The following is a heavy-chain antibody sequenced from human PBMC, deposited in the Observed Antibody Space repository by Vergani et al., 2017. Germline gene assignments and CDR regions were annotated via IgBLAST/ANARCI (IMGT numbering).Heavy chain of an antibody. CDR2: IKRDGSIT. Sequence: DVHLAESGGGFFQPGGSLRLSCSASGFSFNSYWMHWVRQVPGNGLLWVSRIKRDGSITAYADSVKGRFTISRDNTQNTLYLQMNSLRVEETGVYYCARARCIETCYMSNWLDSWGQGTLVTVSS. V-gene: IGHV3-74*03. CDR1: GFSFNSYW. J-gene: IGHJ5*01. D-gene: IGHD3-9*01. CDR3: ARARCIETCYMSNWLDS.